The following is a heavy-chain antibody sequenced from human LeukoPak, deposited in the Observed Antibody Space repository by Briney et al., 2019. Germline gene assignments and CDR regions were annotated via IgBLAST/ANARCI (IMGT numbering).Heavy chain of an antibody. CDR3: ASNRYYFDY. Sequence: GGSLRHSCAASGFTFDDYAMHWVRQAPGKGLEWVSGISWNSGSIGYADSVKGRFTISRDNAKNTLYLQMNSLRAEDTAVYYCASNRYYFDYWGQGTLVTVSS. V-gene: IGHV3-9*01. CDR2: ISWNSGSI. J-gene: IGHJ4*02. CDR1: GFTFDDYA.